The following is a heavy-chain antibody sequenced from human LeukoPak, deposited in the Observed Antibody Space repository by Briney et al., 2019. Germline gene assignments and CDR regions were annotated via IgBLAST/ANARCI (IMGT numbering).Heavy chain of an antibody. Sequence: PSQTLSLTCTVSGGSISSGGYYWSWIRQHPGKGLEWIGYIYYSGSTYYNPSLKSRVTISVDTSKNQFSLKLSSVTAADTAVYYCARDMVRGVIGGGYFDYWGQGTLVPVSS. J-gene: IGHJ4*02. CDR1: GGSISSGGYY. V-gene: IGHV4-31*03. D-gene: IGHD3-10*01. CDR2: IYYSGST. CDR3: ARDMVRGVIGGGYFDY.